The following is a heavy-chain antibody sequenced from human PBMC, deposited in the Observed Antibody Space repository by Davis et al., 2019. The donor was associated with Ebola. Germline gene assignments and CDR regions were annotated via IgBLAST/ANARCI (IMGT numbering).Heavy chain of an antibody. V-gene: IGHV4-59*08. Sequence: SETLSLTCTVSGDSITSKMWSWIRHSPGKGLEWIGYMYNTGGTTSYNPSLKSRATISVDAPKNQFSLTLTSVTAADTALYYCARHRPSGWYPLDFWGQGTLVTVSS. CDR3: ARHRPSGWYPLDF. CDR2: MYNTGGTT. CDR1: GDSITSKM. D-gene: IGHD6-19*01. J-gene: IGHJ4*02.